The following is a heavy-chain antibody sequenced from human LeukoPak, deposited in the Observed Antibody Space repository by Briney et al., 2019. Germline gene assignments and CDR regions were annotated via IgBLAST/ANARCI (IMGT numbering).Heavy chain of an antibody. CDR3: ARGPLQTVMFS. Sequence: PSETLSLTCTVSGGSISSFFWSWIRQPPGRGLEWIGNTYSGGSTNYNPSLKSRVTLSVDTSKNQFSLKLSSVTAADTAVYYCARGPLQTVMFSWGKETWVPVSS. J-gene: IGHJ4*02. CDR1: GGSISSFF. CDR2: TYSGGST. D-gene: IGHD3-16*01. V-gene: IGHV4-59*01.